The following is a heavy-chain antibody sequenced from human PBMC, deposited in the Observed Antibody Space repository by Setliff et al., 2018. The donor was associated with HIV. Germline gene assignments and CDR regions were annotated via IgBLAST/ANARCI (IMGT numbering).Heavy chain of an antibody. Sequence: SETLSLTCTVSGGSISIGGYYWGWIRQHPGKGLEWIGYIYHNGSTYYNPSLKSRLIISVDTPKNQFSLKLSSVTAADTAVYYCAKGGGSRAATSSYYYMDVWGKGTTVTVSS. D-gene: IGHD2-15*01. CDR2: IYHNGST. J-gene: IGHJ6*03. V-gene: IGHV4-31*03. CDR3: AKGGGSRAATSSYYYMDV. CDR1: GGSISIGGYY.